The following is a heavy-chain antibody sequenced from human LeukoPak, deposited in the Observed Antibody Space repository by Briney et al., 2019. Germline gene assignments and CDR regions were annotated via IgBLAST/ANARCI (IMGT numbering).Heavy chain of an antibody. CDR1: GFTVSSNY. CDR2: TYSGGST. CDR3: ARDLRYGAFDI. D-gene: IGHD5-18*01. V-gene: IGHV3-53*01. Sequence: PGGSLRLSCAASGFTVSSNYMSWVRQAPGKGLEWVSVTYSGGSTYYADSVKGRFTISRDNPKNTLYLQMNSLRAEDTALYYCARDLRYGAFDIWGQGIMVTVST. J-gene: IGHJ3*02.